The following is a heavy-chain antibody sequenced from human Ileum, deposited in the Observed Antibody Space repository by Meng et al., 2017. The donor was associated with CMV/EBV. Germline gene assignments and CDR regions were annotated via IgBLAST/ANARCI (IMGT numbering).Heavy chain of an antibody. CDR3: VRDKDNNYLLDWFDP. CDR2: IYYRGTT. J-gene: IGHJ5*02. CDR1: GGSSSSSSYD. V-gene: IGHV4-39*07. D-gene: IGHD4-11*01. Sequence: QLHLQALDPGVAKPSEPLSLLCTVSGGSSSSSSYDWGWIRQPPGKRLEWIGSIYYRGTTYYNPSLKSRVTMSIDTSTNQFSLNLRSVTAADTAVYYCVRDKDNNYLLDWFDPWGQGTLVTVSS.